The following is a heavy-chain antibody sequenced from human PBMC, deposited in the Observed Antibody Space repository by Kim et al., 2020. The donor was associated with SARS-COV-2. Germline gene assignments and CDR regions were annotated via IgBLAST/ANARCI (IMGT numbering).Heavy chain of an antibody. Sequence: GGSLRLSCAASGFTFSNAWMSWVRQAPGKGLKWVGRIKSKPDGGTTDYAAPVKGRFTISRDDSKNTRYLQMNSLKTEDTAVYYCTYSSGWYDYWGQGTLVTVSS. V-gene: IGHV3-15*01. CDR1: GFTFSNAW. J-gene: IGHJ4*02. CDR2: IKSKPDGGTT. D-gene: IGHD6-19*01. CDR3: TYSSGWYDY.